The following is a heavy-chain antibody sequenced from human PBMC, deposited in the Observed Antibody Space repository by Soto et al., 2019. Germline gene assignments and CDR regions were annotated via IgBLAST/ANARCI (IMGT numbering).Heavy chain of an antibody. Sequence: ALGLSFAPSGCILWRYWMSWVLQAPVKRLEWLATIKRDSSEKKYVDSVKGRFTVSRDNAKSSLYLHMDSLRVDDTAVYYCARDSGEGSGSSVNHDLDVWGHGTLVTVSS. CDR3: ARDSGEGSGSSVNHDLDV. D-gene: IGHD3-10*01. J-gene: IGHJ4*01. CDR2: IKRDSSEK. CDR1: GCILWRYW. V-gene: IGHV3-7*01.